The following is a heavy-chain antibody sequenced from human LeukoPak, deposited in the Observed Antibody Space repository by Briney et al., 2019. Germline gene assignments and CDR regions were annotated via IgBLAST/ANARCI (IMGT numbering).Heavy chain of an antibody. D-gene: IGHD4-17*01. V-gene: IGHV1-2*06. CDR2: INPNSGGT. Sequence: ASVKVSCKASGYTFTGYYMHWVRQAPGQGLEWMGRINPNSGGTNYAQKFQGRVTITTDESTSTAYMELSSLRSEDTAVYYCARGDGDYLYWGQGTLVTVSS. CDR3: ARGDGDYLY. J-gene: IGHJ4*02. CDR1: GYTFTGYY.